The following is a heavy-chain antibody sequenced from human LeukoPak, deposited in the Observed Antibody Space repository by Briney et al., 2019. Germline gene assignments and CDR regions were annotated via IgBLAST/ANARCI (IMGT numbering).Heavy chain of an antibody. V-gene: IGHV4-34*01. J-gene: IGHJ4*02. Sequence: SETLSLTCAIYGGSFSGYYWSWIRQPPGKGLDWIGEIIHSGGTNYNPSLKSRVTISVDTSKNQFSLNLNSINAADTAVYYCARGLGGSYYFDHWGQGTLVTVSS. CDR2: IIHSGGT. CDR3: ARGLGGSYYFDH. D-gene: IGHD1-26*01. CDR1: GGSFSGYY.